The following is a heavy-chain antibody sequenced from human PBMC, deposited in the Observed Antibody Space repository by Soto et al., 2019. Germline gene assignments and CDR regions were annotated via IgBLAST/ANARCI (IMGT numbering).Heavy chain of an antibody. CDR2: INPSGGST. D-gene: IGHD6-13*01. Sequence: GASVKVSCKASGYTFTSYYMHWVRQAPGQGLEWMGIINPSGGSTSYAQKFQGRVTMTRDTSTSTVYMELSSLRSEDTAVYYCASPTSTSIAAAGTSYYYYYGMDVWGQGTTVTVSS. J-gene: IGHJ6*02. V-gene: IGHV1-46*01. CDR3: ASPTSTSIAAAGTSYYYYYGMDV. CDR1: GYTFTSYY.